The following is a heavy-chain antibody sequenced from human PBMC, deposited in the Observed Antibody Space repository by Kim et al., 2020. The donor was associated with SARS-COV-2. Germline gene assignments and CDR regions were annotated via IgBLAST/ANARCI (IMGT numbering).Heavy chain of an antibody. CDR3: ATHPLGEGSSNY. D-gene: IGHD6-13*01. Sequence: ASVKVSCKASGYTFTSYDINWVRQATGQGLEWMGWMNPNSGNTGYAQKFQGRVTMTRNTSISTAYMELSSLRSEDTAVYYCATHPLGEGSSNYWGQGTLVTVSS. CDR1: GYTFTSYD. CDR2: MNPNSGNT. J-gene: IGHJ4*02. V-gene: IGHV1-8*01.